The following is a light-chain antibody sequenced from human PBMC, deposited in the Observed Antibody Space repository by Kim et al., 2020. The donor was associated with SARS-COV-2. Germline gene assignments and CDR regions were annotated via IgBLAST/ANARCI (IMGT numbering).Light chain of an antibody. J-gene: IGKJ3*01. CDR3: QRRSSWPFT. CDR2: DAS. CDR1: RSVGNY. V-gene: IGKV3-11*01. Sequence: EIVLTQSPATLSLSPGERATLSCRASRSVGNYLAWYQQKPGQAPRLLIYDASNRATGIPARFSGSGSGTDFTLTISSLEPEDFAVYYCQRRSSWPFTFGPGTKVDIK.